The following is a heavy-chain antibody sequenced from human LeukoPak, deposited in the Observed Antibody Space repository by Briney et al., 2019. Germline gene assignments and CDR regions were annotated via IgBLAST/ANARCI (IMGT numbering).Heavy chain of an antibody. D-gene: IGHD5-18*01. CDR3: ARVAYIYGYSQGFDY. Sequence: PGGSLRLSCAACGFTFSSYSMNWVRQAPGKGLEWVSYISSSSSTIYYAASVKGRFTISRDNAKNSLYLQMNCLRAEDTAVYYCARVAYIYGYSQGFDYWGQGTLVTVSS. J-gene: IGHJ4*02. CDR1: GFTFSSYS. CDR2: ISSSSSTI. V-gene: IGHV3-48*01.